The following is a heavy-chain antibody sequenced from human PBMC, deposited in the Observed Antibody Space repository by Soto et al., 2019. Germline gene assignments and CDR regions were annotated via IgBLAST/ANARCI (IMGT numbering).Heavy chain of an antibody. D-gene: IGHD4-17*01. CDR1: GFTFSSYA. Sequence: GGSLRLSCAASGFTFSSYAMSWVRQAPGQGLEWVSAISGSGGSTYYADTVKGRFTISRDNSKNTLFLQMNSLSADDTAVHYCPNGYGVYVIAVPGFDSWGQGTLVTVSS. J-gene: IGHJ4*02. V-gene: IGHV3-23*01. CDR2: ISGSGGST. CDR3: PNGYGVYVIAVPGFDS.